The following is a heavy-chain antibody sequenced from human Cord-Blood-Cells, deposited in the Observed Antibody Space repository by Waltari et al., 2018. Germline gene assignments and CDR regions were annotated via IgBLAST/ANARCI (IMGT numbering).Heavy chain of an antibody. J-gene: IGHJ4*02. D-gene: IGHD1-26*01. CDR1: GYTITSYD. CDR2: MNPNSGNT. Sequence: QVQLVQSGAEVKKPGASVKVSCKASGYTITSYDINWVGQATGQGLEWMGWMNPNSGNTGYAQKFQGRVTITRNTSISTAFMELSSLRSEDTAVYYCARDSGSSADFDYWGQGTLVTVSS. CDR3: ARDSGSSADFDY. V-gene: IGHV1-8*03.